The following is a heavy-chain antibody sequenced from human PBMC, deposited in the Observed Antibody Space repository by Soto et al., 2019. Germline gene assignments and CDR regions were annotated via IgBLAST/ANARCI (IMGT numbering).Heavy chain of an antibody. CDR2: FDPEDGET. CDR1: GYTLTELS. CDR3: AAPGGTVTSYWYFDL. V-gene: IGHV1-24*01. J-gene: IGHJ2*01. Sequence: ASVKVSCKVSGYTLTELSMHWVRQAPGKGLEWMGGFDPEDGETIYAQKFQGRVTMTEDTSTDTAYMELSSLRSEDTAFYYAAAPGGTVTSYWYFDLWGRGTLVTVSS. D-gene: IGHD4-17*01.